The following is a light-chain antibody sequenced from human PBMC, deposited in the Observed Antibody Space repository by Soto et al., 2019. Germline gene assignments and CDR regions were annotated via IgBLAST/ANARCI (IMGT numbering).Light chain of an antibody. Sequence: DIQMTQSPSSLSASVGDRVTITCRASQGISNYLAWYQQKSEKVPKLLIYGASTLQIGVPSRFSGSGSGTDFTLTINTLQPEDVATYYCQQYNGDPWTFGQGTKVEIK. J-gene: IGKJ1*01. V-gene: IGKV1-27*01. CDR1: QGISNY. CDR3: QQYNGDPWT. CDR2: GAS.